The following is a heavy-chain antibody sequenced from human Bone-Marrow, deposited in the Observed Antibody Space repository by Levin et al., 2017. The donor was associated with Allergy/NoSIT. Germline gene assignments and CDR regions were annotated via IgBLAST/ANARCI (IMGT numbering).Heavy chain of an antibody. D-gene: IGHD3-22*01. V-gene: IGHV1-69*13. CDR2: IVPLFGTP. Sequence: ASVKVSCKASGGTFSTDALSWVRQAPGQGLEWMGRIVPLFGTPDYAQTFQGKVTITADESTKTAYMELSSLKSEDTAVYFCARAPRYDSRGSYFDYWGQGSLVTVSS. J-gene: IGHJ4*02. CDR3: ARAPRYDSRGSYFDY. CDR1: GGTFSTDA.